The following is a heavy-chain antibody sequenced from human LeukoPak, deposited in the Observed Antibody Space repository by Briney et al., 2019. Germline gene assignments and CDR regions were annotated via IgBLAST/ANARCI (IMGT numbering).Heavy chain of an antibody. CDR1: GYSFTNYW. CDR2: IYPGDSDT. Sequence: GESLKISCKGSGYSFTNYWIGWVRQMPGKGLEWMGIIYPGDSDTRYSPSFQGQVTISADKSISTAYLQWSSLKASDTAMYYCARRSKFWSGRYYYYMDVWGKGTTVTVSS. CDR3: ARRSKFWSGRYYYYMDV. D-gene: IGHD3-3*01. V-gene: IGHV5-51*01. J-gene: IGHJ6*03.